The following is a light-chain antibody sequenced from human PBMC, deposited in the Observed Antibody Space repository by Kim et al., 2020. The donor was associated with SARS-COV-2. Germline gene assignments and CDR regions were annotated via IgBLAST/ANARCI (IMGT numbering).Light chain of an antibody. J-gene: IGLJ1*01. V-gene: IGLV2-14*01. CDR3: SSYTSSSPYV. CDR2: DVS. CDR1: SSDVGGYNY. Sequence: QSALTQPASVSVSPGQSITISCTGTSSDVGGYNYVSWYQQHPGKAPKLMIYDVSKRPSGVSNRFSGSKSGNTASLTISGLQAEDEADYYCSSYTSSSPYVFGTGTKV.